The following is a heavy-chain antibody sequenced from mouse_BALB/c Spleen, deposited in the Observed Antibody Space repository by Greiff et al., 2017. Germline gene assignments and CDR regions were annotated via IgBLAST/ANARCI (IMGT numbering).Heavy chain of an antibody. V-gene: IGHV5-6-5*01. D-gene: IGHD2-4*01. J-gene: IGHJ3*01. CDR1: GFTFSSYA. Sequence: EVKLVESGGGLVKPGGSLKLSCAASGFTFSSYAMSWVRQTPEKRLEWVASISSGGSTYYPDSVKGRFTISRDNARNILYLQMSSRRSEDTAMYYCARGEDDYDSWFAYWGQGTLVTVSA. CDR2: ISSGGST. CDR3: ARGEDDYDSWFAY.